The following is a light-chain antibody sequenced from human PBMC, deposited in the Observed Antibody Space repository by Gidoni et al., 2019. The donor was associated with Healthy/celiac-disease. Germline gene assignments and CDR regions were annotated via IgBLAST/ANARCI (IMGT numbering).Light chain of an antibody. CDR3: QQYDNLLLT. V-gene: IGKV1-33*01. Sequence: DIQMTQSPSSLSASVGDRVTITCQASQDISNYLNWYQQKPGKAPKLLIYDATNLETGVPSRFSGSGSGTDFTFTISSLQPEEIATYYCQQYDNLLLTFXGXTKVEIK. CDR1: QDISNY. CDR2: DAT. J-gene: IGKJ4*01.